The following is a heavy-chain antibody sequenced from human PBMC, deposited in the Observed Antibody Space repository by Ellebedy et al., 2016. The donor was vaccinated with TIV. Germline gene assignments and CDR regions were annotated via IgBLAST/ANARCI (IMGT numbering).Heavy chain of an antibody. Sequence: PGGSLRLSCVASGFSVNSYSMNWVRQAQGKGLEWVSYISRRSSTIYYADSVKGRFTSSRDNGKNSLYLQMNSLRDEDTAVYFCTLNWNDSPVGGMDVWGQGTTVTVSS. CDR3: TLNWNDSPVGGMDV. J-gene: IGHJ6*02. D-gene: IGHD1-1*01. CDR2: ISRRSSTI. V-gene: IGHV3-48*02. CDR1: GFSVNSYS.